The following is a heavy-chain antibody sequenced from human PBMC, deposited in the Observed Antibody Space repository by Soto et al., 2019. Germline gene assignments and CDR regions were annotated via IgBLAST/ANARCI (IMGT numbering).Heavy chain of an antibody. V-gene: IGHV4-34*01. CDR3: ARGRGSGWYGDAFDI. J-gene: IGHJ3*02. D-gene: IGHD6-19*01. CDR2: INHSGST. CDR1: GGSFSGYY. Sequence: QVQLQQWGAGLLKTSETLSLTCAVYGGSFSGYYWSWIRQPPGKGLEWIGEINHSGSTNYNPSLKSRVTISVDTSKNQFSLKLSSVTAADTAVHYCARGRGSGWYGDAFDIWGQGTMVTVSS.